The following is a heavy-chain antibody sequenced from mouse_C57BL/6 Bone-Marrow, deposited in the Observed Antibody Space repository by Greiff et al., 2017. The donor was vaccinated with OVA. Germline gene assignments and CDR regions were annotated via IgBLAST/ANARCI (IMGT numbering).Heavy chain of an antibody. CDR3: ARVGLLRSHY. Sequence: VKLVESGAELARPGASVKLSCKASGYTFTSYGISWVKQRTGQGLEWIGEIYPRSGNTYYNEKFKGKATLTADKSSSTAYMELRSLTSEDSAVYFCARVGLLRSHYWGQGTTLTVSS. CDR1: GYTFTSYG. V-gene: IGHV1-81*01. D-gene: IGHD1-1*01. J-gene: IGHJ2*01. CDR2: IYPRSGNT.